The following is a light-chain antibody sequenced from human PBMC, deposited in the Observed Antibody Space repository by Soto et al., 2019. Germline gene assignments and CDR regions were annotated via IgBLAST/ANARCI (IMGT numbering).Light chain of an antibody. CDR3: SAYTSSSLYV. CDR2: DVS. J-gene: IGLJ1*01. CDR1: SIDVGGYNY. V-gene: IGLV2-14*01. Sequence: QSALTQPASVSGSPGQSITISCTGTSIDVGGYNYVSWYQQHPGKATKLMIYDVSNRPSGVSNRFSGSKSGNTASLTISGLQAEDDADYYCSAYTSSSLYVFGTGTKVLVL.